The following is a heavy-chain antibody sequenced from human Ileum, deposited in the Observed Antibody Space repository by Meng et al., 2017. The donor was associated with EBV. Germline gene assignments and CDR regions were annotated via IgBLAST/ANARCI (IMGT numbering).Heavy chain of an antibody. CDR1: GGSVSRDISH. J-gene: IGHJ4*02. D-gene: IGHD3-16*01. Sequence: EEGPGLGKPSETRVLTCQVAGGSVSRDISHWSWIRQSPGRGLEWIGHTYGSDINYIPSFQSRVTISIDTAKNQLFLKLTSVTAADTAMYYCAYYRVGRGGVGSWGQGTLVTVSS. V-gene: IGHV4-61*01. CDR3: AYYRVGRGGVGS. CDR2: TYGSDI.